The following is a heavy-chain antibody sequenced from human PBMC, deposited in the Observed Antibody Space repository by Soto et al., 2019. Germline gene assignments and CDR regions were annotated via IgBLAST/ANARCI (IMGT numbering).Heavy chain of an antibody. J-gene: IGHJ4*02. CDR1: GGSFSGYY. CDR2: INHSGST. Sequence: SETRSLTCAVYGGSFSGYYWSWIRQPPGKGLEWIGEINHSGSTNYNPSLKSRVTISVDTSKNQFSLKLSSVTAADTAVYYCARDRGDILTGYYPRNFDYWGQGTLVTVSS. D-gene: IGHD3-9*01. CDR3: ARDRGDILTGYYPRNFDY. V-gene: IGHV4-34*01.